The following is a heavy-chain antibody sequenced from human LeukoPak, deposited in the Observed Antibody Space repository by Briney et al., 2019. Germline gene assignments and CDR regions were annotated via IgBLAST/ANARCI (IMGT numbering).Heavy chain of an antibody. V-gene: IGHV4-34*01. CDR1: GGSFSGYY. Sequence: SETLSLTCAVYGGSFSGYYWSWIRQPPGKGLEWIGEINHSGNTNSNPSLKSRVTISVDTSKNQFSLKLSSVTAADTAVYYCAREITEESGSYLYYFDYWGQGTLVTVSS. CDR3: AREITEESGSYLYYFDY. D-gene: IGHD1-26*01. J-gene: IGHJ4*02. CDR2: INHSGNT.